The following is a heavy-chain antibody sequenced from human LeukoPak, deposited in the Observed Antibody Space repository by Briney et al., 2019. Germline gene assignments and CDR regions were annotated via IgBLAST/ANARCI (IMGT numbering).Heavy chain of an antibody. Sequence: GGSLRPSCAASGFTFSSYWMHWVRQAPGKGLVWVSRINSDGSSTSYADSVKGRFTISRDNAKNTLYLQMNSLRAEDTAVYYCARDGYDFWSGYYYYYYYMDVWGKGTTVTVSS. V-gene: IGHV3-74*01. D-gene: IGHD3-3*01. CDR1: GFTFSSYW. CDR3: ARDGYDFWSGYYYYYYYMDV. CDR2: INSDGSST. J-gene: IGHJ6*03.